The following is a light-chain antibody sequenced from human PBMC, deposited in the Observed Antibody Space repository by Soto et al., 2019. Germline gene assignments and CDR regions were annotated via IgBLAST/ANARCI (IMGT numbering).Light chain of an antibody. V-gene: IGKV3-15*01. CDR1: QSISNR. CDR3: QQYSDWPWT. J-gene: IGKJ1*01. Sequence: EIMMTQSPGTLSVSPGERATLSCRASQSISNRLAWYQQKPGQTPRLLIYGASTRATDIPTRFSGGGSGTEFTLTISSLQSDDLSVYYSQQYSDWPWTFGQGTKVELK. CDR2: GAS.